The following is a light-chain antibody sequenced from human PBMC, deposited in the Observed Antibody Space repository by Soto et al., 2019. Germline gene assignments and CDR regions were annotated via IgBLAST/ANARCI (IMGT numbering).Light chain of an antibody. CDR1: SSDVGGYNH. Sequence: QPASVSGSPGQSITISCTGTSSDVGGYNHVSWYQQHPGKAPKLMIYEVTNRPSGVSNRFSGSKSGNTASLTISGLQAEDEADYFCNSYTSYNTRVFGGGTKLTVL. J-gene: IGLJ3*02. CDR2: EVT. CDR3: NSYTSYNTRV. V-gene: IGLV2-14*01.